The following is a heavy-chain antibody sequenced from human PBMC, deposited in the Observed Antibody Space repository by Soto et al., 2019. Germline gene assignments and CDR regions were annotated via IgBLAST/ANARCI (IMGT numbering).Heavy chain of an antibody. D-gene: IGHD5-12*01. V-gene: IGHV5-51*01. CDR3: ARQSGMEL. CDR1: VYNFAGYC. Sequence: PGESLKISCKTSVYNFAGYCIGWLRQMRGKGLEWPGIIFPGDSDTKYSPSFQGQVIISADTSIRTAYLQWSSLKASDTAIYYCARQSGMELWGQGTTVTLSS. CDR2: IFPGDSDT. J-gene: IGHJ6*02.